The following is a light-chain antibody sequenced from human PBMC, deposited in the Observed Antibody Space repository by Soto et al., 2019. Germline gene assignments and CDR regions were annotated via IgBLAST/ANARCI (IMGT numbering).Light chain of an antibody. V-gene: IGLV1-44*01. CDR1: SSNIGSNA. CDR2: SNN. Sequence: QSVLTQPPSASGTPGQRVTISCSESSSNIGSNAVNWYQQLPGTAPKLLIYSNNRRPSGVPDRFSGSRSDTSASLAISGLQSEDEADYYCATWSDSLSGWVFGGGTKLTVL. CDR3: ATWSDSLSGWV. J-gene: IGLJ3*02.